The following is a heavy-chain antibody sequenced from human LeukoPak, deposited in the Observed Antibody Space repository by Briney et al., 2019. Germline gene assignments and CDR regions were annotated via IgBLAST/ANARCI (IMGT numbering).Heavy chain of an antibody. J-gene: IGHJ4*02. CDR2: IYYSGNT. Sequence: SETLSLTCTVSGGSISGYYWTWIRQPPGKGLEWIGYIYYSGNTNYSPSLKSRVTISVDTSKNQFSLKLSSVTAADTAVYYCARPSRGGWIFPFDYWGQGTLVTVSS. D-gene: IGHD3-3*01. CDR3: ARPSRGGWIFPFDY. V-gene: IGHV4-59*01. CDR1: GGSISGYY.